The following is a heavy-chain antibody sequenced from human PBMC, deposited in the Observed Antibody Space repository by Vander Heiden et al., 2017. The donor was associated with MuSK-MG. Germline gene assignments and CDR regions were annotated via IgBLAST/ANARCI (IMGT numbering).Heavy chain of an antibody. CDR3: ARGGDQYVWGSYRHSDY. J-gene: IGHJ4*02. V-gene: IGHV1-2*02. CDR2: INPNSGGT. D-gene: IGHD3-16*02. Sequence: QVQLVQSGAEVKKPGASVNVSCKVSGYTFTGHYMQWVRQAPGQGLEWMGWINPNSGGTNYAQKFQGRVTMTRDTSISTAYMELRGLRFDDTAVYYCARGGDQYVWGSYRHSDYWGQGTLVTVSS. CDR1: GYTFTGHY.